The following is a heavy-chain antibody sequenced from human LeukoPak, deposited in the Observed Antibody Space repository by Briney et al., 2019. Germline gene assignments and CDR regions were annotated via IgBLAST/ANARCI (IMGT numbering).Heavy chain of an antibody. CDR2: IIPIFGTA. CDR1: GGTFSSYA. CDR3: AREGNYYDSSGFSINWFDP. D-gene: IGHD3-22*01. J-gene: IGHJ5*02. Sequence: SVKVSCKASGGTFSSYAISWVRQAPGRGLEWMGGIIPIFGTANYAQKFQGRVAITADESTSTAYMELSSLRSEDTAVYYCAREGNYYDSSGFSINWFDPWGQGTLVTVSS. V-gene: IGHV1-69*13.